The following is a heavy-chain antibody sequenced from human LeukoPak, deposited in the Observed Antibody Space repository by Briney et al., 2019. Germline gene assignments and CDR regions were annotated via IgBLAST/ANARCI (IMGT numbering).Heavy chain of an antibody. J-gene: IGHJ4*02. CDR3: ARRESSSLAPLVDY. CDR1: GFTFSSYA. V-gene: IGHV3-30-3*01. Sequence: GRSLRLSCAASGFTFSSYAMHWVRQAPGKGLEWVAVISYDGSNKYYADSVKGRLTISRDNSKNTLYLQMNSLRAEDTAVYYCARRESSSLAPLVDYWGQGTLVTVSS. D-gene: IGHD6-6*01. CDR2: ISYDGSNK.